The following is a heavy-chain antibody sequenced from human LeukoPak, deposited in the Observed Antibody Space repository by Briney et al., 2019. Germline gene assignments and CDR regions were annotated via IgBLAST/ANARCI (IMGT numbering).Heavy chain of an antibody. D-gene: IGHD5-18*01. V-gene: IGHV4-34*01. J-gene: IGHJ4*02. Sequence: SETLSLTCAVYGGPFSGYYWSWIRQPPGKGLEWIGEINHSGSTNYNPSLKSRVTISVDTSKNQFSLKLSSVTAADTAVYYCARDHSYGYDYWGQGTLVTVSS. CDR3: ARDHSYGYDY. CDR1: GGPFSGYY. CDR2: INHSGST.